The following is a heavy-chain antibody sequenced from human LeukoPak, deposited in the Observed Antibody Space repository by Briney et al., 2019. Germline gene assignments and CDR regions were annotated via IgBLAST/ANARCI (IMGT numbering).Heavy chain of an antibody. CDR3: ARVGYSSGWYFDY. CDR1: GGSISSYY. V-gene: IGHV4-59*01. Sequence: SETLSLTCTVPGGSISSYYWSWIRQPPGKGLEWIGYIYYSGSTNYNPSLKSRVTIAVDTSKNQFSLKLSSVTAADTAVYYCARVGYSSGWYFDYWGQGTLVTVSS. J-gene: IGHJ4*02. CDR2: IYYSGST. D-gene: IGHD6-19*01.